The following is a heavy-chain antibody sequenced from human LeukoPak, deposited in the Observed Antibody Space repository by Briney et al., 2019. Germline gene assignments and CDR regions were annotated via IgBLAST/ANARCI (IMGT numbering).Heavy chain of an antibody. CDR1: GYTFTGYY. Sequence: GASVKVSCKASGYTFTGYYMHWVRQAPGQGLEWMGWINPNHGDTNYAQKFQDRVSMTRDTSISTAYMHPSRLRSDDTAVYYCARSPHILTGENFDYWGQGTLLTVSS. CDR2: INPNHGDT. D-gene: IGHD3-9*01. J-gene: IGHJ4*02. CDR3: ARSPHILTGENFDY. V-gene: IGHV1-2*02.